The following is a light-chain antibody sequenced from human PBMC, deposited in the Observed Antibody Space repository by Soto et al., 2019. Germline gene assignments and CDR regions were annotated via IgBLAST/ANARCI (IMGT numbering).Light chain of an antibody. CDR2: GAS. Sequence: EIGLTQSPCTLSLSPGERATLSWRASQSVSSDYLAWYQQKHGQAPRPLIHGASTRATGFPARFSGSWYGTDFNLTISSLQSEDFAVYYCQQYNNWPWTFGQGTKVDIK. CDR1: QSVSSD. CDR3: QQYNNWPWT. V-gene: IGKV3-15*01. J-gene: IGKJ1*01.